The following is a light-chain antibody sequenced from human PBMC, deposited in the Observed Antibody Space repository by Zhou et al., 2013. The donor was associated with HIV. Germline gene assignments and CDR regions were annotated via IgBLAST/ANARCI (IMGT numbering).Light chain of an antibody. CDR2: GAS. CDR1: QSVSSSY. Sequence: LVLTQSPGTLSLSPGERATLSCRASQSVSSSYLAWYQQKPGQAPRLLIYGASSRATGIPDRFSGSGSGTDFTLTISRLEPEDFAVYYCQQYGRTWTFGQGTKVEIK. CDR3: QQYGRTWT. J-gene: IGKJ1*01. V-gene: IGKV3-20*01.